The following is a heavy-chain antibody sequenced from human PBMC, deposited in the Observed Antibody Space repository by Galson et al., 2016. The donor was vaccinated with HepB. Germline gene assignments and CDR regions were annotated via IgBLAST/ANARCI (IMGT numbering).Heavy chain of an antibody. CDR2: INPEETTT. V-gene: IGHV3-74*01. J-gene: IGHJ4*02. Sequence: FLRLSCAASGFTLSQYWMHWVRQAPGEGLMWVSRINPEETTTNYADSVKGRFYVSRDNAKNTLYLQMNSLRVEDTALYYCLRGGLEPFDYWGQGTLVTVSS. CDR3: LRGGLEPFDY. CDR1: GFTLSQYW. D-gene: IGHD1-1*01.